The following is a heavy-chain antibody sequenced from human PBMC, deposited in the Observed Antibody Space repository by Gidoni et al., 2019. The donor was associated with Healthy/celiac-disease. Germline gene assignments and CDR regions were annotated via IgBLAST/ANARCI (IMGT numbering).Heavy chain of an antibody. CDR2: ISYDGSNK. D-gene: IGHD3-22*01. Sequence: QVPLVESGGGVVQPGRSLRRYCSASGFTFRSYGMTWVRQGPGKGLEWVAVISYDGSNKYYADSVKGRFTISRDNSKNTLYLQMNSLRAEDTAVYYCAKSGYYDSSGYYSSWGQGTLVTVSS. J-gene: IGHJ5*02. CDR3: AKSGYYDSSGYYSS. V-gene: IGHV3-30*18. CDR1: GFTFRSYG.